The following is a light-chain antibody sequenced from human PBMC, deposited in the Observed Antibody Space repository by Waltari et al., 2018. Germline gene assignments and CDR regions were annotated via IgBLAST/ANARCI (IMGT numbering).Light chain of an antibody. Sequence: QLVLTQSPSASASLGASVKLTCPLSRGHSTNVVAWLQQQPEKGPRFRMKVNSDGSHTKGDEIPDRFSGSSSGAERYLTISSLQSEDEADYYCQTGGHGTWVFGGGTKLTVL. J-gene: IGLJ3*02. CDR3: QTGGHGTWV. V-gene: IGLV4-69*01. CDR2: VNSDGSH. CDR1: RGHSTNV.